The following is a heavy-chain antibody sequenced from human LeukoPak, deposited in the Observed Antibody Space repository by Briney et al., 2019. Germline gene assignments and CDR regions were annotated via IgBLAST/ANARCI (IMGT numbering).Heavy chain of an antibody. CDR3: ARARLHHNYGSGTSFDY. CDR2: TYYRSNWNN. V-gene: IGHV6-1*01. J-gene: IGHJ4*02. Sequence: SQTLSLTCAISGDSVSSNSAAWNWIRQSPSRGLEWLGRTYYRSNWNNDYAEYANSRITIKPDTSKNQFSLHLNSVTPEDTAVYYCARARLHHNYGSGTSFDYWGQGTLVTVSA. CDR1: GDSVSSNSAA. D-gene: IGHD3-10*01.